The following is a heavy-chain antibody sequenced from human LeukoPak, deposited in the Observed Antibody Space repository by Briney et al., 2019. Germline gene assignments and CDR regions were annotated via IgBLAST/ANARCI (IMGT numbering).Heavy chain of an antibody. CDR3: AKQGGTATSGFDI. V-gene: IGHV3-30*02. Sequence: GGSLRLSCAASGFTFSSYGMRWVRQAPGKGLEWVAFIRYDGSVKYYADSVKARFTISRDNSKNTLYLQMNTLRSEDTAVYYCAKQGGTATSGFDIWGQGTMVTVSS. CDR2: IRYDGSVK. J-gene: IGHJ3*02. D-gene: IGHD1-1*01. CDR1: GFTFSSYG.